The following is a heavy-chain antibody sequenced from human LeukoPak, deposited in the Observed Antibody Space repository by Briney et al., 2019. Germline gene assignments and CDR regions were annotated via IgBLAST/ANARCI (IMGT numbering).Heavy chain of an antibody. V-gene: IGHV3-23*01. CDR3: AKGEYIPNGGYFDY. CDR1: EFTFSNYP. Sequence: PGGSLRLSCAASEFTFSNYPMIWVRQAPGRGLDWVSTITGSGGSTYYADSVKGRFTISRDNSKNTLYLQMNSLRAEDTAVYYCAKGEYIPNGGYFDYWGQGTLVTVSS. J-gene: IGHJ4*02. D-gene: IGHD3-10*01. CDR2: ITGSGGST.